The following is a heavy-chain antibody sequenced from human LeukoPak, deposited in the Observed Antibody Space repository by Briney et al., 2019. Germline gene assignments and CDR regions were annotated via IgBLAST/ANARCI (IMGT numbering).Heavy chain of an antibody. CDR2: ISGSGGST. J-gene: IGHJ4*02. V-gene: IGHV3-23*01. CDR3: AKALYGEPIIDY. D-gene: IGHD3-16*01. Sequence: GGSLRLSCAASGLTLSSYAMSWVRQAPGKGLEWVSAISGSGGSTYYADSVKGRFTLSRDNSKNTLYLQMNSLRAEDTAVYYCAKALYGEPIIDYWGQGTLVTVSS. CDR1: GLTLSSYA.